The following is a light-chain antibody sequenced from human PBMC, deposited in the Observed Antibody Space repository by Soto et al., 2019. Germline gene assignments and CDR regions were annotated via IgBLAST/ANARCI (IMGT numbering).Light chain of an antibody. V-gene: IGLV2-23*02. CDR3: CSYAGTTTLL. J-gene: IGLJ2*01. Sequence: QSALTQPASVSGSPGQSITISCTGTSSDVGGYNSVSWFQQRSGKAPKLMIYEVSNRPSGVSDRFSGSKSGNTASLTISGLQADDESDYFCCSYAGTTTLLFGGGTKLTVL. CDR2: EVS. CDR1: SSDVGGYNS.